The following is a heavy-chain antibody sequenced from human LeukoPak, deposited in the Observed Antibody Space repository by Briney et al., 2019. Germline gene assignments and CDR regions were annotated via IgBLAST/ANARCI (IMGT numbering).Heavy chain of an antibody. CDR3: ARSVVIGGYFDY. CDR1: GFTFSSYA. Sequence: GGSLGLSCAASGFTFSSYAMHWVRQAPGKGLEWVAVISYDGSNKYYADSVKGRFTISRDNSKNTLYLQMNSLRAEDTAVYYCARSVVIGGYFDYWGQGTLVTVSS. CDR2: ISYDGSNK. J-gene: IGHJ4*02. V-gene: IGHV3-30-3*01. D-gene: IGHD4-23*01.